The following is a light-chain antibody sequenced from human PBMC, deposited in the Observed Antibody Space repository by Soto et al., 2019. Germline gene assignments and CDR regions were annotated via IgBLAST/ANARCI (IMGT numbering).Light chain of an antibody. CDR1: SSDVGGYDY. CDR2: KAS. CDR3: SSYTSGSTLCV. J-gene: IGLJ1*01. V-gene: IGLV2-14*01. Sequence: QSVLTQPASVSGSPGQSITISCTGTSSDVGGYDYVSWYQQHPGKAPRLMIYKASNRPSGVSHRFSGSRSGNTASLTIPGLQAEDEADYYCSSYTSGSTLCVFGTGTKVTVL.